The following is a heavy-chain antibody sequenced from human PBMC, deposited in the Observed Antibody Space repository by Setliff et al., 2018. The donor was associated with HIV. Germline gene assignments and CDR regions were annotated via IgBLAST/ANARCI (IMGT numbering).Heavy chain of an antibody. Sequence: GESLKISCVASGFTFSNAWMSWVRQTSGKGLEGVGRIKSKTDGETTDYAASVKGRFTISRGDSTNTLYLQMNSLRTEDTALYYCTTASDSTNYDDGFDLWGQGTMVTVSS. CDR1: GFTFSNAW. D-gene: IGHD4-4*01. J-gene: IGHJ3*01. CDR2: IKSKTDGETT. CDR3: TTASDSTNYDDGFDL. V-gene: IGHV3-15*01.